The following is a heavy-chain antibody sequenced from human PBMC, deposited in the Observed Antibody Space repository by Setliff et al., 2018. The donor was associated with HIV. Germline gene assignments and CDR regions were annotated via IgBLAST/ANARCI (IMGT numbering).Heavy chain of an antibody. D-gene: IGHD3-3*01. J-gene: IGHJ6*03. V-gene: IGHV3-23*01. CDR1: GFTFSSYA. CDR3: ASSPVGYYYMDV. Sequence: GGSLRLSCAASGFTFSSYAMSWVRQAPGKGLEWVSDVSGSGGSTSYADSVKGRFTISRDNAKNTLYLQMNSLRAEDTAVYYCASSPVGYYYMDVWGKGTTVTVSS. CDR2: VSGSGGST.